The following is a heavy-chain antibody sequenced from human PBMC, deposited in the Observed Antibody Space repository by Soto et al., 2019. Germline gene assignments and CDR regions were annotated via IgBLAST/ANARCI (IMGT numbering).Heavy chain of an antibody. D-gene: IGHD2-15*01. Sequence: PSETLSLTCSVSGGSMSGYYWNWIRQPAGRGLEWIGRIYSRGSTMYNPSLKSRVTMLSDTSNNQFSLSLNSVTAADTAVYYCAGISEDIYYGMDVWGQGTTVTVSS. CDR2: IYSRGST. J-gene: IGHJ6*02. CDR3: AGISEDIYYGMDV. CDR1: GGSMSGYY. V-gene: IGHV4-4*07.